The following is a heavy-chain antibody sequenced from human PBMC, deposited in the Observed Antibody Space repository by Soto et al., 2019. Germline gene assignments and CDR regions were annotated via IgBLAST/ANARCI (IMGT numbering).Heavy chain of an antibody. D-gene: IGHD6-19*01. CDR3: ARLRDDIAVAGTINYYYYGMDV. CDR2: IYYSGST. CDR1: GGSIRSSSYY. Sequence: SETLSLTCTVSGGSIRSSSYYWGWIRQPPGKGLEWIGSIYYSGSTYYNPSLKSRVTISVDTSKNQFSLKLSSVTAADTAVYYCARLRDDIAVAGTINYYYYGMDVWGQGTTVT. J-gene: IGHJ6*02. V-gene: IGHV4-39*01.